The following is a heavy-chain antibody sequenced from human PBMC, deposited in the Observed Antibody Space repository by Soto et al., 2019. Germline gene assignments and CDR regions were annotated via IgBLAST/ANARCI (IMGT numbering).Heavy chain of an antibody. CDR3: AHRRHDYDILTGYYKGFDTTFDY. J-gene: IGHJ4*02. CDR1: GLSLRTSGLC. CDR2: IDWDDDT. Sequence: SGPTLVNPAQTLTLTCTFSGLSLRTSGLCVSWIRQPPGKALEWLARIDWDDDTYYSTSLGTRLTISKDTSKNQVVLTMTNMDPVDTATYYCAHRRHDYDILTGYYKGFDTTFDYWGQGTPVTVSS. V-gene: IGHV2-70*12. D-gene: IGHD3-9*01.